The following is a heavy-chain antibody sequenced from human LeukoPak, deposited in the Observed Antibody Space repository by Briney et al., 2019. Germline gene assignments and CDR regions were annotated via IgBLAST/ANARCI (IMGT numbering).Heavy chain of an antibody. J-gene: IGHJ4*02. CDR1: GFTFSSYS. D-gene: IGHD2-21*01. Sequence: GGSLRLSCAASGFTFSSYSMNWVRQAPGKGLEWVSSISSSSSYIYYADSVKGRFTIFRDNAKNSLYLQMNSLEAEDTAVYYCARGPGGLRSPYYYFTDWGQGTLVTVSS. V-gene: IGHV3-21*01. CDR2: ISSSSSYI. CDR3: ARGPGGLRSPYYYFTD.